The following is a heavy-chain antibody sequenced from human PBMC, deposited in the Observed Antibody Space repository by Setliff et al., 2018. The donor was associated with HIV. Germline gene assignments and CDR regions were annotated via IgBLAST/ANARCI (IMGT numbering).Heavy chain of an antibody. V-gene: IGHV4-39*01. CDR3: ASGELAYFDY. D-gene: IGHD3-10*01. J-gene: IGHJ4*02. Sequence: KPSETLSLACTVSGGSISSSSYYWGWIRQPPGKGLEWIGSIYYSGSTYYNPSLKSRVTISVDTSKNQFSLKLSSVTAADTAVYYCASGELAYFDYWGQGTLVTVSS. CDR1: GGSISSSSYY. CDR2: IYYSGST.